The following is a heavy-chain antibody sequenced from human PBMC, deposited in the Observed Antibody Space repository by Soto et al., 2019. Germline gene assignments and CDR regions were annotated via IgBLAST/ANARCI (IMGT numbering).Heavy chain of an antibody. CDR1: GGSISSYY. CDR3: ARDRVPYYYGMDV. V-gene: IGHV4-59*01. CDR2: IYYSGST. D-gene: IGHD3-10*01. Sequence: PSETLSLTCTVSGGSISSYYWSWIRQPPGKGLEWIGYIYYSGSTNYNPSLKSRVTISVGTSKNQFSLKLSSVTAADTAVYYCARDRVPYYYGMDVWGQGTTVTVSS. J-gene: IGHJ6*02.